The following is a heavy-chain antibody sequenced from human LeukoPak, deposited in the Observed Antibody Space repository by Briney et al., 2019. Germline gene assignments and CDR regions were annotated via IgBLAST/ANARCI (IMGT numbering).Heavy chain of an antibody. CDR3: ARDESRYDFWSGYEEYNWFDP. J-gene: IGHJ5*02. CDR2: MYHSGST. V-gene: IGHV4-39*07. D-gene: IGHD3-3*01. Sequence: SETLSLTCTVSGGSISSYSYYWGWIRQPPGKGLEWIGSMYHSGSTYYNPSLKSRVTISVDTSKNQFSLKLSSVTAADTAVYYCARDESRYDFWSGYEEYNWFDPWGQGTLVTASS. CDR1: GGSISSYSYY.